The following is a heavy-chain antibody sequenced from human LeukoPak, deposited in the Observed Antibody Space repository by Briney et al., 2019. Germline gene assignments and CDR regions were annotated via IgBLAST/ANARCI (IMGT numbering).Heavy chain of an antibody. CDR2: IIPIFGTA. CDR3: ARAEYYYGSGSYGFAYYFDY. J-gene: IGHJ4*02. V-gene: IGHV1-69*05. D-gene: IGHD3-10*01. CDR1: GGTFSSYA. Sequence: SVKVSCKASGGTFSSYAISWVRQAPGQGLEWMGGIIPIFGTANYAQKFQGRVTITTDESTSTAYMELSSLRSEDTAVYYCARAEYYYGSGSYGFAYYFDYRGQGTLVTVSS.